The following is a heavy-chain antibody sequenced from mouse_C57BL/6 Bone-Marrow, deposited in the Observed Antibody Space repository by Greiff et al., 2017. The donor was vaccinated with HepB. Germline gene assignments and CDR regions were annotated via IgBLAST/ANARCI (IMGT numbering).Heavy chain of an antibody. CDR3: ARDPYGYFDV. J-gene: IGHJ1*03. CDR2: SRNKANDYTT. CDR1: GFTFSDFY. D-gene: IGHD6-5*01. Sequence: EVQGVESGGGLVQSGRSLRLSCATSGFTFSDFYMEWVRQAPGKGLEWIAASRNKANDYTTEYSASVKGRFIVSRDTSQSILYLQMNALRAEDTAIYYCARDPYGYFDVWGTVTTVTVSS. V-gene: IGHV7-1*01.